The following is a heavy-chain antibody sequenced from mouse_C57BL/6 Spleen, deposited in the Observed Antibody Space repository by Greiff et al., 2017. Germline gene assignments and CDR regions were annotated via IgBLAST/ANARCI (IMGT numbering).Heavy chain of an antibody. V-gene: IGHV1-53*01. Sequence: QVQLQQPGTELVKPGASVKLSCKASGYTFTSYWMHWVKQRPGQGLEWIGNINPSNGGTNYNEKFKSKATLTVDKSSSTAYMQLSSLTSEGSAVYFCSSPIYYDYGGASWFAYWGQGTLVTVSA. D-gene: IGHD2-4*01. CDR1: GYTFTSYW. J-gene: IGHJ3*01. CDR2: INPSNGGT. CDR3: SSPIYYDYGGASWFAY.